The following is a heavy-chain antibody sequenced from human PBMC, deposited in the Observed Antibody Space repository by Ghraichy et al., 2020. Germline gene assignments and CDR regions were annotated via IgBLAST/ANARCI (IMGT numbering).Heavy chain of an antibody. CDR3: TTLGWELLFPIDY. J-gene: IGHJ4*02. CDR1: GFTFSNAW. Sequence: GGSLRLSCAASGFTFSNAWMSWVRQAPGKGLEWVGHIKSKTDGGTTDYVAPVKGRFTISRDDSKNTLYLQMNSLKTEDTAVYYCTTLGWELLFPIDYWGQGTLVTVSS. V-gene: IGHV3-15*01. CDR2: IKSKTDGGTT. D-gene: IGHD1-26*01.